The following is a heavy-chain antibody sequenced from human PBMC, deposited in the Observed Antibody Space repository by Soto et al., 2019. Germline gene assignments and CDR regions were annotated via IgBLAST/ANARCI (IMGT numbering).Heavy chain of an antibody. CDR1: GGSISSYY. CDR3: AIDAMNPAWYFDL. D-gene: IGHD2-2*01. Sequence: SETLSLTCTVSGGSISSYYWSWIRQPPGKGLEWIGYIYYSGSTKYNPSLKSRVTISVDTSKNQFSLKLSSVTAADTAVYYCAIDAMNPAWYFDLWSRGTLVTVSS. J-gene: IGHJ2*01. CDR2: IYYSGST. V-gene: IGHV4-59*01.